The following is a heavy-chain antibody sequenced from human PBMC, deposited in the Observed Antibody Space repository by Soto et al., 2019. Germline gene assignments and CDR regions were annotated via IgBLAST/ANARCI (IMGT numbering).Heavy chain of an antibody. CDR1: AFSLSTSGVG. J-gene: IGHJ4*02. Sequence: QITLKESGPTLVKPTQTLTLTCTFTAFSLSTSGVGVGCIRQPPGKALEWLALIYCDDDKRYSPSMKSRRTITKDNSKSQVVLTMTNMDPVDTATYYCAHSIGSGSRDYWGQGTLVTVSS. V-gene: IGHV2-5*02. D-gene: IGHD3-10*01. CDR3: AHSIGSGSRDY. CDR2: IYCDDDK.